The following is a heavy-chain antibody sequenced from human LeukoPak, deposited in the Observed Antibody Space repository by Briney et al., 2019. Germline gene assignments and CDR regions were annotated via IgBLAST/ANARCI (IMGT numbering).Heavy chain of an antibody. CDR1: GYSFTNYW. V-gene: IGHV5-51*01. CDR2: IYPHDSNP. D-gene: IGHD3-22*01. CDR3: ARAISGETSGYYYADY. Sequence: GDSLKISCKGSGYSFTNYWIGWVRQMPGKGLDWMGIIYPHDSNPRYSPSFQGQVTISADKSISTAYLQWSSLKASDTAMYYCARAISGETSGYYYADYWGQGTLVTVSS. J-gene: IGHJ4*02.